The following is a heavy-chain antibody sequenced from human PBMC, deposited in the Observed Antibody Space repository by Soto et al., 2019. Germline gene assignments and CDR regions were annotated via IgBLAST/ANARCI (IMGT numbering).Heavy chain of an antibody. V-gene: IGHV3-30*04. J-gene: IGHJ5*02. Sequence: PGGSLRLSCAASGFGFGGKTMYWVRQAPGRGLEWVALIAPDASQIYYADSVKGRFTISRDNSKNTLYLQMDSLRAEDTSLYLCATDIHATWLLNSWGQGTLVTVSS. D-gene: IGHD2-2*02. CDR3: ATDIHATWLLNS. CDR1: GFGFGGKT. CDR2: IAPDASQI.